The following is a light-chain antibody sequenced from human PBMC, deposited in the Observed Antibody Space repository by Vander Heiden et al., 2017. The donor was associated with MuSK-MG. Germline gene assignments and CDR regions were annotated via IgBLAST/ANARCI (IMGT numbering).Light chain of an antibody. CDR2: WAS. J-gene: IGKJ2*01. V-gene: IGKV4-1*01. Sequence: DTVMTQSPHPLALSLGEGATISCKSSQSVVYSSNKKNYLAWYQQIPGQPPKLLIYWASRRESGVPDGFSGSGSGTDFTLTISSLQDEDVAVYYWRQYDSTVSFGQGTNLEIK. CDR3: RQYDSTVS. CDR1: QSVVYSSNKKNY.